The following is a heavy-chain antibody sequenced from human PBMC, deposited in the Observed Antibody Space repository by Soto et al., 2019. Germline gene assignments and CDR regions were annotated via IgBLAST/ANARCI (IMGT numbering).Heavy chain of an antibody. J-gene: IGHJ6*02. V-gene: IGHV3-33*01. CDR1: GFTFRNYG. CDR3: ARDQDSSSWAHYYYSMDI. D-gene: IGHD6-13*01. Sequence: PGGSLRLSCAASGFTFRNYGMHWVRQAPGKGLEWVALIWYDGNNKYYADSVKGRFTISRDNLKNTLFLQMNSLTDEDTAVYYCARDQDSSSWAHYYYSMDIWGQGTTVTVSS. CDR2: IWYDGNNK.